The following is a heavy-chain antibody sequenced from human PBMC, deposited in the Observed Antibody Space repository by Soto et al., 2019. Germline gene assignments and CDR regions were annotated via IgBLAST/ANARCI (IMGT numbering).Heavy chain of an antibody. CDR3: AKDAIAVAGTGSLYYDGMDV. Sequence: EVQLLESGGGLVQPGGSLRLSCAASGVTFSSYAMSWFRQAPGKGLEWVSAISGSGGSTYYADSEKGRFTISRDNSKNTLYLQMNSLRAEDTAVYYCAKDAIAVAGTGSLYYDGMDVWGQGTTVTVSS. CDR2: ISGSGGST. CDR1: GVTFSSYA. D-gene: IGHD6-19*01. V-gene: IGHV3-23*01. J-gene: IGHJ6*02.